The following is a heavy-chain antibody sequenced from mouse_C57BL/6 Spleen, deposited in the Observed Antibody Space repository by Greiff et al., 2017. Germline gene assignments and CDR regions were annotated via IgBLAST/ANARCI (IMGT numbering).Heavy chain of an antibody. CDR3: ARPGDYGSSPYYYAMDY. J-gene: IGHJ4*01. CDR1: GYSFTGYY. Sequence: EVQLQQSGPELVKPGASVKISCKASGYSFTGYYMNWVKQSPEKSLEWIGEINPSTGGTTYNQKFKAKATLTVDKSSSTAYMQLKSLTSEDSAVYYCARPGDYGSSPYYYAMDYWGQGTSVTVSS. V-gene: IGHV1-42*01. D-gene: IGHD1-1*01. CDR2: INPSTGGT.